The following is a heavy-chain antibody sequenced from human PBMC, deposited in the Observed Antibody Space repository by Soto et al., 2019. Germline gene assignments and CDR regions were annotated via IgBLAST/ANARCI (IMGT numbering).Heavy chain of an antibody. CDR3: ARGSRFNYGDYVGY. J-gene: IGHJ4*02. Sequence: PWETLSLTCAVSGYSISSGYYWGWIRQPPGKGLEWIGSIYHSGSTYYNPSLKSRVTISVDTSKNQFSLKLSSVTAADTAVYYCARGSRFNYGDYVGYWGQGTLVTVSS. D-gene: IGHD4-17*01. CDR1: GYSISSGYY. CDR2: IYHSGST. V-gene: IGHV4-38-2*01.